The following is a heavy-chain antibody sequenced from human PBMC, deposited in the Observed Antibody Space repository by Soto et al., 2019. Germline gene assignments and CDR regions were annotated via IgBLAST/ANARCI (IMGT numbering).Heavy chain of an antibody. D-gene: IGHD2-15*01. J-gene: IGHJ3*02. CDR2: IDGDGIT. CDR3: TQYCRGGFCLGAFDM. V-gene: IGHV3-66*01. Sequence: PGGSLSLSCAASGFTVSGKYMSWVRQAPGKGLEWVSLIDGDGITHYTDSVKGRFIISRDYSKLFLQMNSLMAEDTAVYFCTQYCRGGFCLGAFDMWGQGTTVTVSS. CDR1: GFTVSGKY.